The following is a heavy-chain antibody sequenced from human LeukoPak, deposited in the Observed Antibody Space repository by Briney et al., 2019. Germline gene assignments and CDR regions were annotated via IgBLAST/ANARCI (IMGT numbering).Heavy chain of an antibody. Sequence: PSETLSLTCTVSGYSISSGYYWGWIRQPPGKGLEWIGSIYHSGSTYYNPSLKSRVTISVDTSKNQFSLKLSSVTAADTAVYYCARALGGSYYMDVWGKGTTVTISS. CDR2: IYHSGST. J-gene: IGHJ6*03. CDR1: GYSISSGYY. V-gene: IGHV4-38-2*02. CDR3: ARALGGSYYMDV.